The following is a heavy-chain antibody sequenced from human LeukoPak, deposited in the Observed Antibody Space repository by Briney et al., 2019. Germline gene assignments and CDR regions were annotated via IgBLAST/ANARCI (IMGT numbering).Heavy chain of an antibody. J-gene: IGHJ4*02. CDR2: ISGSGGST. D-gene: IGHD4-17*01. Sequence: GGSLRLSCAASGFTFSSYAMSWVRQAPGKGPEWVSAISGSGGSTYYADSVKGRFTISRDNSKNTLYLQMNSLRAEDTAVYYCTTDPLRTTVTILEPYWGQGTLVTISS. CDR1: GFTFSSYA. CDR3: TTDPLRTTVTILEPY. V-gene: IGHV3-23*01.